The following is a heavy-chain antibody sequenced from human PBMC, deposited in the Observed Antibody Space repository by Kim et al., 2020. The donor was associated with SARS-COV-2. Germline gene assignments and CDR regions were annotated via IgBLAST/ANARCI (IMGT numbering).Heavy chain of an antibody. J-gene: IGHJ4*02. D-gene: IGHD3-22*01. CDR2: IYYSGST. V-gene: IGHV4-39*01. Sequence: SETLSLTCTVSGGSISSSSYYWGWIRQPPGKGLEWIGSIYYSGSTYYNPSLKSRVTISVDTSKNQFSLKLSSVTAADTAVYYCTNERYYYDSSGYEENYWGQGTLVTVSS. CDR3: TNERYYYDSSGYEENY. CDR1: GGSISSSSYY.